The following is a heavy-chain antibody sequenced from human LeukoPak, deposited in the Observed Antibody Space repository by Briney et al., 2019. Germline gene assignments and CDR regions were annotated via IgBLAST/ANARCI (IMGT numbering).Heavy chain of an antibody. CDR3: TRDLLGGSGTFDP. J-gene: IGHJ5*02. CDR2: INPDSGDT. V-gene: IGHV1-2*02. D-gene: IGHD3-10*01. Sequence: ASVKVSCKASGYTFTGYYLHWVRQAPGQGLEWMGWINPDSGDTNYLQKFQGRDTMTRDTSISTAYMELSRLSSDDTAVYYCTRDLLGGSGTFDPWGQGTLVTVSS. CDR1: GYTFTGYY.